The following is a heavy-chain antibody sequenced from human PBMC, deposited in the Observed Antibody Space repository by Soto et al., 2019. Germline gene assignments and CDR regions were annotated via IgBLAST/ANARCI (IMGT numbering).Heavy chain of an antibody. Sequence: QVQLVQSGAEVKKPGSSLKVSCKASGGTFSRYTISWVRQAPGQGLEWMGRIIPILGIANYAQKFQGRVTITADKSTSTAYMELSSLRSEDTAVYYFVREPREYSGLYYFDYWGQGTLVTVSS. CDR1: GGTFSRYT. J-gene: IGHJ4*02. V-gene: IGHV1-69*08. CDR3: VREPREYSGLYYFDY. D-gene: IGHD5-12*01. CDR2: IIPILGIA.